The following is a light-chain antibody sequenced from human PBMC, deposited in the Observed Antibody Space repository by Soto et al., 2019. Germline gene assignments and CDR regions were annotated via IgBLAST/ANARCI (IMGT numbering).Light chain of an antibody. CDR2: RND. V-gene: IGLV1-47*01. J-gene: IGLJ1*01. Sequence: QSVLTQPPSASGTPGQSVTISCSGSSSNIGTYFVYWYQQPQATTHQLLIFRNDQRPSGVPDRCSGSKSGTSASLPISGLRYADEADDYCAAWYESMSGHFVFGPGTKVTVL. CDR1: SSNIGTYF. CDR3: AAWYESMSGHFV.